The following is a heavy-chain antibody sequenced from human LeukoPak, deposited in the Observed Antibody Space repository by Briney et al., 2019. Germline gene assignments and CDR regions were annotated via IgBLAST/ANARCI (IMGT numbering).Heavy chain of an antibody. CDR2: IRSKDNSYAK. D-gene: IGHD3-10*01. CDR1: GVTFSGSA. Sequence: GGTLRLSCAASGVTFSGSAMPWVPQASGPGLEWFGRIRSKDNSYAKAYAASVKGSFTISRDDSKKTAYLQMNSLKTEDTAVYYCTRRFHGSSIYMDVWGKGTTVTVSS. J-gene: IGHJ6*03. CDR3: TRRFHGSSIYMDV. V-gene: IGHV3-73*01.